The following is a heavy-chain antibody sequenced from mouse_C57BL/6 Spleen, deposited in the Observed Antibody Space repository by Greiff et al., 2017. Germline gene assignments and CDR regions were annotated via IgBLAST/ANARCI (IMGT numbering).Heavy chain of an antibody. CDR2: ISYDGSN. J-gene: IGHJ3*01. D-gene: IGHD2-5*01. Sequence: EVKVEESGPGLVKPSQSLSLTCSVTGYSITSGYYWNWIRQFPGNKLEWMGYISYDGSNNYNPSLKNRISITRDTSKNQFFLKLNSVTTEDTATYYCASPSTIVRRGFAYWGQGTLVTVSA. CDR3: ASPSTIVRRGFAY. V-gene: IGHV3-6*01. CDR1: GYSITSGYY.